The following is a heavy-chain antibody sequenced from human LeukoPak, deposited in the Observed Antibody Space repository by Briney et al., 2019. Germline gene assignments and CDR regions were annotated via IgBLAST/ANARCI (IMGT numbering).Heavy chain of an antibody. J-gene: IGHJ4*02. CDR2: ISYDGSNK. CDR3: ARGYGGKTGSFDY. CDR1: GFTFSNYP. Sequence: GGSLRLSCAASGFTFSNYPVHWVRQAPGKGLERVALISYDGSNKYYADSVKGRFASSRDDAKNTLYLQMNSLRVEDTAVYSCARGYGGKTGSFDYWGQGTLATVPS. D-gene: IGHD4-23*01. V-gene: IGHV3-30*09.